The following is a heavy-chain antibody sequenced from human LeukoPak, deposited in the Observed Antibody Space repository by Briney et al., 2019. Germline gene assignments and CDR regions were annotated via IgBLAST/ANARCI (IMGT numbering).Heavy chain of an antibody. D-gene: IGHD3-3*01. V-gene: IGHV3-23*01. CDR3: AKGVTGYDFWSGYPASWFDP. J-gene: IGHJ5*02. CDR2: ISGSGGST. Sequence: AGGSLRLSCAASGFTFSSYAMSWVRQAPGKGLEWVSAISGSGGSTYYADSVKGRFTISRDNSKITLYLQMNSLRAEDTAVYYCAKGVTGYDFWSGYPASWFDPWGQGTLVTVSS. CDR1: GFTFSSYA.